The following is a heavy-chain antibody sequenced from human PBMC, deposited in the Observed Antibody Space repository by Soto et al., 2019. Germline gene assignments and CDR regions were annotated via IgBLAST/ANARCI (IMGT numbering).Heavy chain of an antibody. J-gene: IGHJ4*02. CDR3: AREAEDVLSDLDY. Sequence: EVLLVESGGGLVKPGGSLRLSCAASGCTFTRYSMNWVRQAPGKGLEWVASISSTTNYIYYGESLKGRLTSSRDNAKNSMYLKMNTLSAEDTAVYYCAREAEDVLSDLDYWGQGTLVTVSS. V-gene: IGHV3-21*06. CDR2: ISSTTNYI. CDR1: GCTFTRYS.